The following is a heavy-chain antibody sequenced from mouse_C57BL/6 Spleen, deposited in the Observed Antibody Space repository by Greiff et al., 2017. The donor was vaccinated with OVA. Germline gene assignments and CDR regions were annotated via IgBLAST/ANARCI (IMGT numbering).Heavy chain of an antibody. V-gene: IGHV1-69*01. CDR3: ARGGFYYGSSSAMDY. J-gene: IGHJ4*01. D-gene: IGHD1-1*01. CDR2: IDPSDSYT. Sequence: QVQLKQPGAELVMPGASVKLSCKASGYTFTSYWMHWVKQRPGQGLEWIGEIDPSDSYTNYNQKFKGKSTLTVDKSSSTAYMQLSSLTSEDSAVYYCARGGFYYGSSSAMDYWGQGTSVTVSS. CDR1: GYTFTSYW.